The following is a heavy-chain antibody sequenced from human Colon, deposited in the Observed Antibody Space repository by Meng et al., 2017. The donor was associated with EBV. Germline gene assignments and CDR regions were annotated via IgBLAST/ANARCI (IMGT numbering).Heavy chain of an antibody. CDR3: ARNYYFDY. Sequence: QGRMQVSGPGLVKPSQTLSLTCTVSGGSINSGDYYWSWIRQPPGKGLEWIGYIYYTGSTYYNPSLKSRVTISMDTSKNQFSLRLSSVTAADTAVYYCARNYYFDYWGQGTLVTVSS. CDR1: GGSINSGDYY. J-gene: IGHJ4*02. V-gene: IGHV4-30-4*01. CDR2: IYYTGST.